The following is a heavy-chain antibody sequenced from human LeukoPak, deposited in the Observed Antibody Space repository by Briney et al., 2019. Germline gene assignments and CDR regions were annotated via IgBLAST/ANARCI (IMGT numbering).Heavy chain of an antibody. CDR2: VSSHGNDG. J-gene: IGHJ4*02. D-gene: IGHD5-24*01. CDR3: TRDAHNFNDFDY. CDR1: GFTFSSYW. V-gene: IGHV3-30*01. Sequence: GGSLRLSCAASGFTFSSYWMSWVRQAPGKGLEWVAVVSSHGNDGYYADSVKGRFTISRDNSKNTLYLQIDSLRAEDTAIYYCTRDAHNFNDFDYWGQGTLVTVSS.